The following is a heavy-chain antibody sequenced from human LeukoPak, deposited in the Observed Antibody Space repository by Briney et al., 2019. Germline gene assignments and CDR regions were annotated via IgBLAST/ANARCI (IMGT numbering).Heavy chain of an antibody. CDR2: INPNSGGT. Sequence: SVKVSCKASGYTFTGYYIHWVRQAPGQGLEWMGWINPNSGGTNYALKFQGRVTMTRDTSISTASMELSRLTSDDTAVYYCARPQDHGGNVEDFNIWGQGTMGTVSS. J-gene: IGHJ3*02. CDR3: ARPQDHGGNVEDFNI. V-gene: IGHV1-2*02. D-gene: IGHD4-23*01. CDR1: GYTFTGYY.